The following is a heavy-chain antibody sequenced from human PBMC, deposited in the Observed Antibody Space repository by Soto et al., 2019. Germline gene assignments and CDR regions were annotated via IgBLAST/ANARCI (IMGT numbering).Heavy chain of an antibody. CDR1: GGAISNYY. CDR2: IYHTGST. V-gene: IGHV4-59*01. D-gene: IGHD5-18*01. CDR3: ARSVNRGYSYGYGH. Sequence: PSETLSLTCSVSGGAISNYYWSWIRQPPGKGLEWIGYIYHTGSTSNPSLKSRVTLSVDTSKNQLSLNLTSVTAADTAIYYCARSVNRGYSYGYGHWGQGTLVTVSS. J-gene: IGHJ4*02.